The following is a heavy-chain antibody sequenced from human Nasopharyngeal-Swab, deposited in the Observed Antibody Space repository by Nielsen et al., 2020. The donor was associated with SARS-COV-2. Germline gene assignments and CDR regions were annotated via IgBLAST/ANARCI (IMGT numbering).Heavy chain of an antibody. J-gene: IGHJ3*02. Sequence: ASVPVSCKVSLYTLTVLPIHWVRQAPANGVEWMGTVVPEDGEPIYAQNFQGRATMTEDTSTYTAYLELSRLRSEDTAVYYCASEGSGVFGVVIYALDIWGPGTLVTVSS. CDR1: LYTLTVLP. D-gene: IGHD3-3*01. CDR3: ASEGSGVFGVVIYALDI. CDR2: VVPEDGEP. V-gene: IGHV1-24*01.